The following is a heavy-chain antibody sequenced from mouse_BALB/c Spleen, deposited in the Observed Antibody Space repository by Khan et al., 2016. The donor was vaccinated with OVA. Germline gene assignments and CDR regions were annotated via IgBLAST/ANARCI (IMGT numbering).Heavy chain of an antibody. Sequence: QIQLVQSGPELKKPGETVRISCKASGYTFTTAGMQWVQKMPGKGLKWIGWINTRSGVPKYAEDFKGRFAFSLQTSASTAYLQITNLKSEDTATNFCASGYGYGCDSDVWGAGTTVTVSS. CDR2: INTRSGVP. CDR3: ASGYGYGCDSDV. V-gene: IGHV9-4*02. J-gene: IGHJ1*01. D-gene: IGHD2-2*01. CDR1: GYTFTTAG.